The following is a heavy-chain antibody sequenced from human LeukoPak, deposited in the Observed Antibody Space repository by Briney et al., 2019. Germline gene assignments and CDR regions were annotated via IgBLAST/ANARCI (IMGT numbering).Heavy chain of an antibody. CDR3: ARDLNVWGAFDI. CDR1: GFTFSSYN. Sequence: GGSLRLSCAASGFTFSSYNMNWVRQAPGKGLEWVSSISSGSSYIYYADSVKGRITISRDNAKNSLYLQMNSLRAEDTAVYYCARDLNVWGAFDIWGQGTMVTVSS. V-gene: IGHV3-21*01. CDR2: ISSGSSYI. J-gene: IGHJ3*02. D-gene: IGHD7-27*01.